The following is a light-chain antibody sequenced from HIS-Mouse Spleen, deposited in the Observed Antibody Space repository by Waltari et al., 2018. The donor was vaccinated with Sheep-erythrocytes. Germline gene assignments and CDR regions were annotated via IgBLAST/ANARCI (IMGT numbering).Light chain of an antibody. J-gene: IGLJ1*01. CDR3: QVWDSSSDHPYV. CDR2: DDS. CDR1: NIGSKS. Sequence: SYVLTQPPSVSVAPGQTARITCGGNNIGSKSVHWYQQKPGQAPVLVVYDDSDRPSGFPERFSGSNAGNTATLTSSRVEAGDEADYYCQVWDSSSDHPYVFGTGTKVTVL. V-gene: IGLV3-21*02.